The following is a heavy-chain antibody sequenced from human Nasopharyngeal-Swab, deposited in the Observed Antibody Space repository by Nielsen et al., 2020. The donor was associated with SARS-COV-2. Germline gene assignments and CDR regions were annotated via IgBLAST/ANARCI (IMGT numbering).Heavy chain of an antibody. J-gene: IGHJ6*02. D-gene: IGHD4-17*01. CDR2: IYYSGST. CDR3: ARDSVYSGDYQPYYGMDV. Sequence: SETLSLTCTVSGGSISSYYWSWIRQPPGKGLEWIGYIYYSGSTNYNPSLKSRVTISVDTYKSQFSLELSSVTAADTAVYYCARDSVYSGDYQPYYGMDVWGQGTTVTVSS. V-gene: IGHV4-59*13. CDR1: GGSISSYY.